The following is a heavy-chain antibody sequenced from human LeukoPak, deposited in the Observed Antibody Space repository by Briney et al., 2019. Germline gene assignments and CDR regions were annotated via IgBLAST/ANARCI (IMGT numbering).Heavy chain of an antibody. CDR1: GFTFSSYV. CDR3: AKDPARRSIAAAGRDY. J-gene: IGHJ4*02. V-gene: IGHV3-30*02. D-gene: IGHD6-13*01. CDR2: IRYDGSNK. Sequence: GGSLRLSCAASGFTFSSYVMHWVRQAPGKGLEWVAFIRYDGSNKYYADSVKGRFTISRDNSKNTLYLQMNSLRAEDTAVYYCAKDPARRSIAAAGRDYWGQGTLVTVSS.